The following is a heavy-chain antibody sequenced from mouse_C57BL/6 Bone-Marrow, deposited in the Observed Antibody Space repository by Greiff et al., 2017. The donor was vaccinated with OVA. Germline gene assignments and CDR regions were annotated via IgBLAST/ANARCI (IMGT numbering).Heavy chain of an antibody. CDR2: INPSNGGT. CDR3: AREVFRGDFDY. D-gene: IGHD2-14*01. J-gene: IGHJ2*01. Sequence: EVQLQQSGPELVKPGASVKISCKASGYSFTDYYMHWVKQSPEKSLEWIGEINPSNGGTSYNQKFKGKATLTVDKSSSTAYMQLKSLTSEDSAFYYCAREVFRGDFDYWGQGTTLTVAS. V-gene: IGHV1-42*01. CDR1: GYSFTDYY.